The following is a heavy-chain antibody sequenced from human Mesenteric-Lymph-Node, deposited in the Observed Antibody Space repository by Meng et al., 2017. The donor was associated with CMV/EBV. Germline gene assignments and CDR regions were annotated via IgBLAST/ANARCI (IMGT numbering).Heavy chain of an antibody. CDR2: LYYSETA. V-gene: IGHV4-59*01. J-gene: IGHJ5*02. CDR1: GDSITSYY. D-gene: IGHD4-11*01. Sequence: SETLSLTCTVSGDSITSYYGSWIRQPPGKGLEWIGYLYYSETAYYSPSLRSRVTISVDTTKNQFSLRLSSVTAADTAVYFCATTVFPKAYLSYFDPWGQGTLVTVSS. CDR3: ATTVFPKAYLSYFDP.